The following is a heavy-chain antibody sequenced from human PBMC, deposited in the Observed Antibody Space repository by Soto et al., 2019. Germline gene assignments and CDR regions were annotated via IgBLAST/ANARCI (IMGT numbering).Heavy chain of an antibody. V-gene: IGHV1-69*12. CDR3: ASQKRDPPLWAWYYYYGMAV. CDR1: GGTFSSYA. Sequence: QVQLVQSGAEVKKPGSSVKVSCKASGGTFSSYAISWVRQAPGQGLEWMGGIIPIFGTANYAQTFQGRVTITADESTSTAYMELSSLRSEDTAVYYCASQKRDPPLWAWYYYYGMAVWGQGTTVTVSS. J-gene: IGHJ6*02. CDR2: IIPIFGTA. D-gene: IGHD1-26*01.